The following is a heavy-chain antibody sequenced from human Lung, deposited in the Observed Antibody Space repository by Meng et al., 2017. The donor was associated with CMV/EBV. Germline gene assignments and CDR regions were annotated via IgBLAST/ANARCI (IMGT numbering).Heavy chain of an antibody. D-gene: IGHD6-13*01. J-gene: IGHJ6*02. V-gene: IGHV3-48*04. Sequence: SCTASGFTFSDYSMHWVRQAPGKGLEWISYIRDTTGTTYYADSVKGRFTISRDNAKSLLLLQMNSLRVEDTAVYYCARGGVAAAGGLGYDGMDCXGQGXTVTVSS. CDR1: GFTFSDYS. CDR2: IRDTTGTT. CDR3: ARGGVAAAGGLGYDGMDC.